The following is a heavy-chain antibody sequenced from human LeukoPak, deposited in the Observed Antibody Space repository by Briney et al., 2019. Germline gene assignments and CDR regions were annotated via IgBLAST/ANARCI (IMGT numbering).Heavy chain of an antibody. J-gene: IGHJ3*02. CDR3: AKEGSYYGPKRAFDI. CDR2: ISAYNGNT. D-gene: IGHD1-26*01. V-gene: IGHV1-18*01. CDR1: GYTFTSYG. Sequence: ASVKVSCKASGYTFTSYGISWVRQAPGQGLEWMGWISAYNGNTNYAQKLQGRVTMTTDTSTSTAYMELRSLRSDDTAVYYCAKEGSYYGPKRAFDIWGQGTMVTVSS.